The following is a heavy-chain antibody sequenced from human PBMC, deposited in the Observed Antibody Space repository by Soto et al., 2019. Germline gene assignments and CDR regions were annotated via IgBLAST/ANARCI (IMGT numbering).Heavy chain of an antibody. V-gene: IGHV4-34*01. CDR1: GGAFSGYY. CDR2: INHSGST. J-gene: IGHJ3*02. D-gene: IGHD5-12*01. CDR3: ARGHEVNIYAFDI. Sequence: SETLSPTCAVYGGAFSGYYWSWIRQPPGKGLEWIGEINHSGSTNYNPSLKSRVTISVDTSKNQFSLKLSSVTAADTAVYYCARGHEVNIYAFDIWGQGTMVTVSS.